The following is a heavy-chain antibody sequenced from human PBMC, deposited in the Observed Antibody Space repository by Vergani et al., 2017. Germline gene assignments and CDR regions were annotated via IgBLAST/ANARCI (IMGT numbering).Heavy chain of an antibody. V-gene: IGHV1-46*03. J-gene: IGHJ4*02. CDR1: GYTFTAYY. D-gene: IGHD3-9*01. Sequence: QVQLVQSGAEVGKPGASVKISCKASGYTFTAYYIHWVRQAPEQGLEWVGVISPDGFSTFYAQKFQGRVTITRDTSTSTVYVEVTSLRSDDTAVYSCAREPPLTGFFDYWGQGTLVTVSS. CDR2: ISPDGFST. CDR3: AREPPLTGFFDY.